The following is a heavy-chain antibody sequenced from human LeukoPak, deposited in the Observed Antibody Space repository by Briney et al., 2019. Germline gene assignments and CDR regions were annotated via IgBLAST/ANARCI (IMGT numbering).Heavy chain of an antibody. D-gene: IGHD3-3*01. Sequence: ASVKVSCKASGGTFSNYAISWVRQAPGQGLEWMGTIIPIFDTANYAQKFQGRVTITADESTSTAYMELSSLRSEDTAVYYCARQTSGGYTVFFGKPRGHWFDPWGQGTLVTASS. J-gene: IGHJ5*02. CDR2: IIPIFDTA. V-gene: IGHV1-69*15. CDR3: ARQTSGGYTVFFGKPRGHWFDP. CDR1: GGTFSNYA.